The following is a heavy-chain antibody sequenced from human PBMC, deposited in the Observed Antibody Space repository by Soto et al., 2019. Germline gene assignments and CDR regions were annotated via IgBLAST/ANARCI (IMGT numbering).Heavy chain of an antibody. D-gene: IGHD1-26*01. CDR1: GGSISSYY. CDR3: ARDNSGSYNRTYSWYDP. Sequence: SETLSLTCTVSGGSISSYYRSWIRQPPGKGLEWVGYIYYSGSTNYNPSLKSRVTISVDTAKNQFSLKLRSVTAADTAVYYCARDNSGSYNRTYSWYDPWGQGTLVTVSS. CDR2: IYYSGST. J-gene: IGHJ5*02. V-gene: IGHV4-59*01.